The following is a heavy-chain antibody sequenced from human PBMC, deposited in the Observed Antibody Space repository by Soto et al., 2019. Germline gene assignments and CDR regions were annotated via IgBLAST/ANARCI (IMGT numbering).Heavy chain of an antibody. CDR2: ISSSSSYI. CDR3: ATLTVTTYYYYGMDV. Sequence: EVQLVESGGGLVKPGGSLRLSCAASGCTFSRYSMNWVRQAPGKGLEWVSSISSSSSYIYYADSVKGRFTISRDNAKNSLYLQMNSLRAEHTAVYYCATLTVTTYYYYGMDVWGQGTTVTVSS. J-gene: IGHJ6*02. D-gene: IGHD4-17*01. V-gene: IGHV3-21*01. CDR1: GCTFSRYS.